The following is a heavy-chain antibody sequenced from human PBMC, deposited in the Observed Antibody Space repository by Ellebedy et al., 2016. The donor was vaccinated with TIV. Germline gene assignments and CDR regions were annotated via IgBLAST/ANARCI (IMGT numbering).Heavy chain of an antibody. CDR1: GFTFSDYN. Sequence: GESLKISCAASGFTFSDYNMNWVRQAPGKGLEWVSSISSNSGNKYCADSVEGRFTISRDNARNSLYLQMNSLRAGDTAVYYCARDLHFAFDYWGRGTLVTVSS. J-gene: IGHJ4*02. V-gene: IGHV3-21*01. CDR2: ISSNSGNK. CDR3: ARDLHFAFDY.